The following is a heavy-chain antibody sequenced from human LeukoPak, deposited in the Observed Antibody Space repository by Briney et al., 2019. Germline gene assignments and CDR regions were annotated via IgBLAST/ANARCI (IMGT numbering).Heavy chain of an antibody. D-gene: IGHD1-1*01. CDR2: ISSDDAIM. V-gene: IGHV3-11*04. CDR3: ASQGAHWNLDAFDI. CDR1: GFTFSDYY. J-gene: IGHJ3*02. Sequence: GGSLRLSCAASGFTFSDYYMSWIRQAPGKGLEWVSYISSDDAIMRYADSVKGRFTVSRDNAKNSLSLRMNSLRAEDTAVYYCASQGAHWNLDAFDIWGQGTMVTVSS.